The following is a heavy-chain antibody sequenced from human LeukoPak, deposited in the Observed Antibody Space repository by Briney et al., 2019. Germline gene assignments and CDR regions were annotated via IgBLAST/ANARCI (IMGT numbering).Heavy chain of an antibody. J-gene: IGHJ3*02. CDR1: GGTFSSYA. D-gene: IGHD1-20*01. Sequence: SVKVSCKASGGTFSSYAISWVRQAPGQGLEWMGGIIPIFGTANYAQKFQGRVTITTDESTSTAYTELSSLRSEDTAVYYCARELHNWNRLFSAFDIWGQGTMVTVSS. CDR2: IIPIFGTA. CDR3: ARELHNWNRLFSAFDI. V-gene: IGHV1-69*05.